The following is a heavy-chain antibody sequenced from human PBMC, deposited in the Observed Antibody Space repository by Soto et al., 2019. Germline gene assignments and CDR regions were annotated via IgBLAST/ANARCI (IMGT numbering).Heavy chain of an antibody. V-gene: IGHV3-73*01. J-gene: IGHJ4*02. CDR2: IRSKANNYAT. CDR1: GFTFSGSI. CDR3: ARGVYDFWSGHPKGLDY. Sequence: LRLSCAASGFTFSGSIMHWVRQTSGKGLEWVGRIRSKANNYATAYAVSVKGRFTISRDDSRNTAYLQMNSLKTEDTAVYYCARGVYDFWSGHPKGLDYWGQGTVVTVSS. D-gene: IGHD3-3*01.